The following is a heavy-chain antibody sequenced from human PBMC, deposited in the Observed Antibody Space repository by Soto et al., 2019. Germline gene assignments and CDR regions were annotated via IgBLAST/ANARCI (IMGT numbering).Heavy chain of an antibody. J-gene: IGHJ4*02. V-gene: IGHV4-39*01. Sequence: QLQLQESGPGLVKPSETLSLTCTVSGGSISSRSHYWGWIRQSPGKHLEWIGSSFYRGSTHYNPSLKTRVTISVDTSKNQVSLKLYSVTAADTAVYYCATADGFGVVTPFFEYWGQGILVTFSS. CDR2: SFYRGST. CDR3: ATADGFGVVTPFFEY. D-gene: IGHD3-3*01. CDR1: GGSISSRSHY.